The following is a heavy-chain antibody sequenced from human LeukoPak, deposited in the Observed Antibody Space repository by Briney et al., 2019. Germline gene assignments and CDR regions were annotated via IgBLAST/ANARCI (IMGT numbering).Heavy chain of an antibody. D-gene: IGHD4-17*01. Sequence: GGSLRLSCAAPGFTFSSYWMHWVRQAPGKGLVWVSRINSDGSTTRYADSVKGRFTISRDNAKNTLYLQMNSLRAEDTAVYYCARDKDYGDYGFDYWGQGTLVTVSS. CDR2: INSDGSTT. CDR1: GFTFSSYW. CDR3: ARDKDYGDYGFDY. J-gene: IGHJ4*02. V-gene: IGHV3-74*01.